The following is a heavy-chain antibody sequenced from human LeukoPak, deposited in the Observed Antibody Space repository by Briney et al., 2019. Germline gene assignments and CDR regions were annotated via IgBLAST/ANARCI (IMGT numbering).Heavy chain of an antibody. V-gene: IGHV3-21*04. D-gene: IGHD3-22*01. CDR3: AKDERSGYYYVLGY. CDR2: ISSSSSYI. CDR1: GFTFSSYS. J-gene: IGHJ4*02. Sequence: GGSLRLSCAASGFTFSSYSMNWVRQAPGKGLEWVSSISSSSSYIYYADSVKGRFTISRDNAKNSLYLQMNSLRAEDTALYYCAKDERSGYYYVLGYWGQGTLVTVSS.